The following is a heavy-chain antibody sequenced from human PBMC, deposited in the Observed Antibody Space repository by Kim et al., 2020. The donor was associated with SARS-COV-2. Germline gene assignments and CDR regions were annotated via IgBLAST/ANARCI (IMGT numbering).Heavy chain of an antibody. V-gene: IGHV3-53*01. Sequence: ASVEGRVTISRDNSKNTLYLQMNSLRAEDTAVYYCARGSLAARRGNWFDPWGQGTLVTVSS. D-gene: IGHD6-6*01. J-gene: IGHJ5*02. CDR3: ARGSLAARRGNWFDP.